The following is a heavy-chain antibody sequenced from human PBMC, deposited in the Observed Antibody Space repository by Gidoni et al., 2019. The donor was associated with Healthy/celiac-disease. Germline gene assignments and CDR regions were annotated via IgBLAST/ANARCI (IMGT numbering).Heavy chain of an antibody. D-gene: IGHD3-10*01. V-gene: IGHV3-15*01. J-gene: IGHJ4*02. CDR1: GFTFSNAW. Sequence: EVQLVESGGGLVKPGGSLRLSCAASGFTFSNAWMSWVRQAPGKGLEWVGRIKSKPDGGTTDYAAPVKGRFTISRDDSKNTLYLQMNSLKTEDTAVYYCTTDRVEVRGVKGYPDYWGQGTLVTVSS. CDR3: TTDRVEVRGVKGYPDY. CDR2: IKSKPDGGTT.